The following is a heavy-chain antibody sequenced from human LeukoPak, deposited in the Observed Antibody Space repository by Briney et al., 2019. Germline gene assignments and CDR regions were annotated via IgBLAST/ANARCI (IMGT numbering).Heavy chain of an antibody. J-gene: IGHJ3*02. CDR1: GFTFSTYG. CDR3: ARGSYHYDTRSYQYDALDI. D-gene: IGHD3-22*01. CDR2: ISFDGSDE. Sequence: GGSLRLSCAASGFTFSTYGMHWVRQAPDKGLEWVAMISFDGSDEFYGDSVTGRFTISRDNSRNTLYLQMNSLRSEDTAVYFCARGSYHYDTRSYQYDALDIWGQGTMVTVSS. V-gene: IGHV3-30*04.